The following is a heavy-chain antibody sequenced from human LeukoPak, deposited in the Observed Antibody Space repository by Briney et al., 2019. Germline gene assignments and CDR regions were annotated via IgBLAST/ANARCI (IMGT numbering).Heavy chain of an antibody. CDR2: INTNTGNP. D-gene: IGHD1-1*01. CDR1: GYTFTNYG. CDR3: ARGVRIIDY. J-gene: IGHJ4*02. Sequence: GASVKVSCKASGYTFTNYGLNWVRQAPGQGLEWMGWINTNTGNPTYAQGFTGRFVFSLDTSVSTAYLQISSLKAEDTAVYYCARGVRIIDYWGQGTLVTVSS. V-gene: IGHV7-4-1*02.